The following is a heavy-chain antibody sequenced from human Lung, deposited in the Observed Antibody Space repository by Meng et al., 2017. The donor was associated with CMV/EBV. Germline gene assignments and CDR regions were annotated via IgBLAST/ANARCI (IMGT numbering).Heavy chain of an antibody. CDR1: GFTFSRFW. J-gene: IGHJ4*02. CDR3: ARGGADLDLWSGHYPLV. V-gene: IGHV3-74*01. D-gene: IGHD3-3*01. Sequence: GGSXRLXCAASGFTFSRFWMHWVRQVPGKGLVWVSRISSDGITTTYADSVKGRFTISRDNTQNTLYLQMNSLRADDMAVYFCARGGADLDLWSGHYPLVWXKGTLVTVSS. CDR2: ISSDGITT.